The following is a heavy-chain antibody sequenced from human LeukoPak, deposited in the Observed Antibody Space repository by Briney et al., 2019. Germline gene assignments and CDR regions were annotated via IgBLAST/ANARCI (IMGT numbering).Heavy chain of an antibody. Sequence: SETLSLTCTVSGYSISSCYYWGLIRQPPGEGLEWVGSIYHSGSTYYNPSLKSRVTISVDTSKNQFSLKLSAVTAADTAMYYCANSYDGKIVPFDNWGQRALVAVSS. D-gene: IGHD4-23*01. CDR3: ANSYDGKIVPFDN. V-gene: IGHV4-38-2*02. CDR1: GYSISSCYY. J-gene: IGHJ4*02. CDR2: IYHSGST.